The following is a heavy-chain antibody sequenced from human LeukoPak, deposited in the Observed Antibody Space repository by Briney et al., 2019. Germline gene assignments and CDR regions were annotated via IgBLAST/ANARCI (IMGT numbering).Heavy chain of an antibody. CDR1: GGSISSSSYY. V-gene: IGHV4-39*07. CDR2: IYYSGST. CDR3: ARGTGIVGALFFDP. Sequence: SETLSLTCTVSGGSISSSSYYWGWIRQPPGKGLEWIGSIYYSGSTYYNPSLKSRVTILVDTSKNQFSLKLSSVTAADTAVYYCARGTGIVGALFFDPWGQGTLVTVSS. J-gene: IGHJ5*02. D-gene: IGHD1-26*01.